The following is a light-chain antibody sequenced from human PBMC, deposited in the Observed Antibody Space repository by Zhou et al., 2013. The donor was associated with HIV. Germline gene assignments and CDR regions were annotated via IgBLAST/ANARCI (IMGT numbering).Light chain of an antibody. V-gene: IGKV3-15*01. J-gene: IGKJ4*01. CDR2: GVS. CDR3: QQYNNWPRT. Sequence: EIVMTQSPATLSVSPGERATLSCRASQSVSSSLAWYQQKPGQAPRLLIYGVSTRATGIPARFSGSGSGTEFTLTISSLQSEDFAVYYCQQYNNWPRTFGGGTKVEIK. CDR1: QSVSSS.